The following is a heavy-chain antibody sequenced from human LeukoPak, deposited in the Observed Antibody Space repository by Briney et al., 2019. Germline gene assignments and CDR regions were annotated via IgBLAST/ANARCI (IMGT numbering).Heavy chain of an antibody. J-gene: IGHJ4*02. CDR3: ARPPHPHYDILTGYYGYYFDY. CDR1: GFTFNDYY. V-gene: IGHV3-11*04. D-gene: IGHD3-9*01. CDR2: ISSSSSTI. Sequence: GGSLRLSCAASGFTFNDYYMYWVRQAPGKGLEWVSYISSSSSTIYYADSVKGRFTISRDNAKNSLYLQMNSLRAEDTAVYYCARPPHPHYDILTGYYGYYFDYWGQGTLVTVSS.